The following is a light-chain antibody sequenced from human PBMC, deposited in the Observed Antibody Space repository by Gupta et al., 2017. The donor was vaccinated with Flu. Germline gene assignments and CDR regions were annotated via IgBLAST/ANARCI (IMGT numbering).Light chain of an antibody. CDR1: QTIRSL. CDR2: KTS. CDR3: QFQHA. V-gene: IGKV1-5*03. Sequence: IQMTQFPSPLSASGGDRVTITCRTSQTIRSLLAWYQQKPGKAPKILIYKTSSFKSGVPSRFSDSGYGTEFTLTINNLQPDDSATYYWQFQHAVGQGTKLEIK. J-gene: IGKJ2*01.